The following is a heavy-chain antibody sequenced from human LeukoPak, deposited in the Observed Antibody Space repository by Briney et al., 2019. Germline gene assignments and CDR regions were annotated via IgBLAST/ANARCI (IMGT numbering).Heavy chain of an antibody. D-gene: IGHD3-10*01. CDR3: ASHYDSGSNNWLDP. V-gene: IGHV3-23*01. CDR2: ISGSGDGT. CDR1: GFTFSSQG. Sequence: PGGSLRLSCLGSGFTFSSQGMSWVRHTPGKGLEWVSAISGSGDGTFYAHSVQGRFTISRDNSKNTLFLQMNSLRAEDTAVYYCASHYDSGSNNWLDPWGQGTLVTVSS. J-gene: IGHJ5*02.